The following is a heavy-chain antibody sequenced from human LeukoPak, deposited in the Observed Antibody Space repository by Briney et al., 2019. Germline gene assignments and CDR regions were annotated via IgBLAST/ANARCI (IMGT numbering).Heavy chain of an antibody. D-gene: IGHD3-10*01. CDR3: ASTYYYGSGRIYWFDP. J-gene: IGHJ5*02. CDR2: IYHSGST. V-gene: IGHV4-30-2*01. Sequence: PSQTLSLTCAVSGGSISSGGYSWSWIRQPPGNGLEWIGYIYHSGSTYYNPSLKTRVTISVDRSKNQFSLKLSSVTAADTAVYYCASTYYYGSGRIYWFDPWGQGTLVTVYS. CDR1: GGSISSGGYS.